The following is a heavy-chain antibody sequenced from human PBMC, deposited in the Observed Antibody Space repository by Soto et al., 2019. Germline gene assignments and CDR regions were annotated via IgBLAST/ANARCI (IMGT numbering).Heavy chain of an antibody. CDR3: ARDGGILFFAQGEDSIRDTVPVSAFLMNRSSDL. V-gene: IGHV3-33*01. D-gene: IGHD2-21*01. CDR2: IWYDGSNK. Sequence: KGLEWVAVIWYDGSNKYYADSVKGRFTISRDNSKNTLYLQMNSLRAEDTAVYYCARDGGILFFAQGEDSIRDTVPVSAFLMNRSSDL. J-gene: IGHJ2*01.